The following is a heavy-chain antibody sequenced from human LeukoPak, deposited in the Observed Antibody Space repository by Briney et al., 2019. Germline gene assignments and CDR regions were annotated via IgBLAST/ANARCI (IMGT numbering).Heavy chain of an antibody. CDR1: GYTFTSSY. CDR2: INPSGGST. J-gene: IGHJ4*02. D-gene: IGHD3-10*01. Sequence: ASVKVSCKASGYTFTSSYMHWVRQAPGQGLEWMGIINPSGGSTSYAQKFQGRVTMTRDTSTSAVYMELSSLRSEDTAVYYCARDLLYGSGSTEFDYWGQGTLVIVSS. V-gene: IGHV1-46*01. CDR3: ARDLLYGSGSTEFDY.